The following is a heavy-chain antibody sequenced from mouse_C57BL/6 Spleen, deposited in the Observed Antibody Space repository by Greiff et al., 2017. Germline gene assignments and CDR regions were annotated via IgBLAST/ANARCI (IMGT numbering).Heavy chain of an antibody. CDR1: GYTFTDYY. Sequence: EVQVVESGPVLVKPGASVKMSCKASGYTFTDYYMNWVKQSHGKSLEWIGVINPYNGGTSYNQKFKGKATLTVDKSSSTAYMELNSLTSEDSAVYYCARRDYDYGGAMDYWGQGTSVTVSS. CDR2: INPYNGGT. CDR3: ARRDYDYGGAMDY. V-gene: IGHV1-19*01. D-gene: IGHD2-4*01. J-gene: IGHJ4*01.